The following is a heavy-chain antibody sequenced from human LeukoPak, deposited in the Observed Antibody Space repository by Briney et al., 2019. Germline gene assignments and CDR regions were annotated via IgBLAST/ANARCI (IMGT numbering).Heavy chain of an antibody. CDR3: ASRDPSYTKEY. CDR2: IIPIFGTA. V-gene: IGHV1-69*13. CDR1: GGTFTSYA. J-gene: IGHJ4*02. D-gene: IGHD1-14*01. Sequence: ASVKVSCKASGGTFTSYAISWVRQAPGQGLEWMGGIIPIFGTANYAQKFQGRVTITADESTSTAYMELSSLRSEDTAVYYCASRDPSYTKEYWGQGTLVTVSS.